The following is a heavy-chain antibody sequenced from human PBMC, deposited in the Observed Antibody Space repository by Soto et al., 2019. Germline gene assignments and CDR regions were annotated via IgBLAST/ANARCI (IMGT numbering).Heavy chain of an antibody. V-gene: IGHV1-69*01. J-gene: IGHJ4*02. CDR2: IITIFGKA. CDR3: ASGGLLYQPLIPHYFDY. Sequence: QVQLVQSGAEVKKPVSSVKVSCKASGGTFSSYAISWVRQAPGQGLEWMGGIITIFGKANYAQKFQGRVTITAAESTSTAYMELSSLRSEDTAVYYCASGGLLYQPLIPHYFDYWGQGTLVTVSS. D-gene: IGHD3-3*01. CDR1: GGTFSSYA.